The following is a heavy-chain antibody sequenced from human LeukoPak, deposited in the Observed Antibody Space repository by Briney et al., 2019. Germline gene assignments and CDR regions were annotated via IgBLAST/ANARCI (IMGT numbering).Heavy chain of an antibody. V-gene: IGHV1-2*02. CDR2: INPNSGGT. Sequence: GASVKVSCKASGYTFTGYYMHWVRQAPGQGLEWMGWINPNSGGTNYAQKFQGRVTMTRDTSISTAYMELSRLRSDDTAVYYCAREGSGYYYLTWFDPWGQGTLVTVSS. CDR3: AREGSGYYYLTWFDP. CDR1: GYTFTGYY. D-gene: IGHD3-22*01. J-gene: IGHJ5*02.